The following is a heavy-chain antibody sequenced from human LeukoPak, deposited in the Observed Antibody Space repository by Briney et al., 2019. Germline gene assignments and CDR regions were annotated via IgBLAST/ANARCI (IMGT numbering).Heavy chain of an antibody. D-gene: IGHD2-2*01. CDR3: AKDLGQLLFIFDY. J-gene: IGHJ4*02. CDR2: ISGSGGST. CDR1: GFTFSSYA. V-gene: IGHV3-23*01. Sequence: GGSLRLSCAASGFTFSSYAMSWVRQAPGKGLEWVSAISGSGGSTYYADSVKGRFTISRDNSKNALYLQMNSLRAEDTAVYYCAKDLGQLLFIFDYWGQGTLVTVSS.